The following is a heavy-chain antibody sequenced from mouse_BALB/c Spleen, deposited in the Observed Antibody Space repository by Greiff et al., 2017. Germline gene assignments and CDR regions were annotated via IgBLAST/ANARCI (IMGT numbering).Heavy chain of an antibody. J-gene: IGHJ4*01. Sequence: VQLQQSGAELVRPGTSVKVSCKASGYAFTNYLIEWVKQRPGQGLEWIGVINPGDGDTNYNGKFKGKATLTADKSSSTAYMQLSSLTSEDSAVYFCARRGYGNYAMDYWGQGTSVTVSS. CDR2: INPGDGDT. V-gene: IGHV1-54*01. CDR3: ARRGYGNYAMDY. D-gene: IGHD2-10*02. CDR1: GYAFTNYL.